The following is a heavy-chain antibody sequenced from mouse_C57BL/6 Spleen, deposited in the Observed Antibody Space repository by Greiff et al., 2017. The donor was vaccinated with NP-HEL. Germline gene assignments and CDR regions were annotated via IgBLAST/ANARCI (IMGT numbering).Heavy chain of an antibody. J-gene: IGHJ4*01. Sequence: VQLQQSGPGLVAPSQSLSITCTVSGFSLTSYAISWVRQPPGKGLEWLGVIWTGGGTNYNSALKSRLSISKDNSKSQVFLKMNSLQTDDTARYYCARDYYYGSPLYYAMDYWGQGTSVTVSS. D-gene: IGHD1-1*01. V-gene: IGHV2-9-1*01. CDR2: IWTGGGT. CDR3: ARDYYYGSPLYYAMDY. CDR1: GFSLTSYA.